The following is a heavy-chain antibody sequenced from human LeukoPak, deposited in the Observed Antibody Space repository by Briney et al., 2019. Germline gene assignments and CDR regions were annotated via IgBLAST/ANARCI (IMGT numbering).Heavy chain of an antibody. V-gene: IGHV3-53*04. D-gene: IGHD6-19*01. CDR1: GFAVNNNS. J-gene: IGHJ4*02. CDR3: ARESSVSGWYIY. Sequence: GGSLRLSCAASGFAVNNNSMGWVRQPPGKGLEWVSGIYVDGTTYYANSVKGRFTISRHNSENTLSLQMNSLGPEDTVIYYCARESSVSGWYIYWGQGTLVTVSS. CDR2: IYVDGTT.